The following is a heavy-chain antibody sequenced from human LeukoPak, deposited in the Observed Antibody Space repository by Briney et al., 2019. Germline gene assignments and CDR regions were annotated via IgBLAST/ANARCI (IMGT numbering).Heavy chain of an antibody. V-gene: IGHV1-46*01. CDR1: GFTFTSYY. Sequence: ASVKVSCKASGFTFTSYYMHWVRQAPGQGLEWMGIINPSGSYTSYAQKFQGRVTMTRDTSTSTVCMELSSLRSEDTAVYYCARDNSGGSTWWFDPWGQGTLVTVSS. CDR3: ARDNSGGSTWWFDP. CDR2: INPSGSYT. D-gene: IGHD2-15*01. J-gene: IGHJ5*02.